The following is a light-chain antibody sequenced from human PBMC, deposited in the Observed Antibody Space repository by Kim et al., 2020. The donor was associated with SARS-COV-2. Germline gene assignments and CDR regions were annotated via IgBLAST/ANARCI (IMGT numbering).Light chain of an antibody. J-gene: IGLJ1*01. CDR2: DVT. Sequence: GQSVTISCTGTSSDVGGYNYVSWYQQYPDKAPKLMIYDVTKRPSGVPDRFSGSKSGNTASLTISGLQAEDEADYYCCSFAGSYTYVFGTGTKVTVL. CDR1: SSDVGGYNY. CDR3: CSFAGSYTYV. V-gene: IGLV2-11*01.